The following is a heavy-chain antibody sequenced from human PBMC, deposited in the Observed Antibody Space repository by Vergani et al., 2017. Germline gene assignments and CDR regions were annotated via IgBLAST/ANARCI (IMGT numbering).Heavy chain of an antibody. J-gene: IGHJ6*02. CDR2: ISSSSSYI. Sequence: EVQLVESGGGLVKPGGSLRLSCAASGFTFSSYSMNWVRQAPGKGLEWVSSISSSSSYIYYADSVKSRFTISRDNAKNSLYLQMNSLRAEDTAVYYCARLDRSDGMDVWGQGTTVTVSS. CDR1: GFTFSSYS. V-gene: IGHV3-21*01. D-gene: IGHD3/OR15-3a*01. CDR3: ARLDRSDGMDV.